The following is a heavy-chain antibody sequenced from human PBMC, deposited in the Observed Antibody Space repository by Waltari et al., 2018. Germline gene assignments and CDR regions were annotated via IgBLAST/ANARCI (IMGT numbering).Heavy chain of an antibody. CDR2: ISSDASDT. V-gene: IGHV3-74*03. CDR3: ARVSRRTYRSPVPGRHYYYGMDV. CDR1: GFTFSSYW. J-gene: IGHJ6*02. Sequence: EEQLVESGGGLVQPGDSLRLYCAASGFTFSSYWMNWVRQAPVKGPLWVSRISSDASDTTYADSVKGRFTISRDNAKNTLYLQMNRLRAEDTAVYFCARVSRRTYRSPVPGRHYYYGMDVWGQGTTVTVSS. D-gene: IGHD1-1*01.